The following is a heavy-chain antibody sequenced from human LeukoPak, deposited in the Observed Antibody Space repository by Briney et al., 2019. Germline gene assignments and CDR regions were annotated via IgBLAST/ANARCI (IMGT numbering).Heavy chain of an antibody. CDR2: IYYSGST. V-gene: IGHV4-39*01. D-gene: IGHD2/OR15-2a*01. J-gene: IGHJ3*02. Sequence: PSETLSLTCTVSGGSISSSSYYWGWIRQPPGKGLEWIGSIYYSGSTYYNPSLKSRVTISVDTSKNQFSLKLSSVTAADTAVYYCARHHPVMPEKDDAFDIWGQGTMVTVSS. CDR1: GGSISSSSYY. CDR3: ARHHPVMPEKDDAFDI.